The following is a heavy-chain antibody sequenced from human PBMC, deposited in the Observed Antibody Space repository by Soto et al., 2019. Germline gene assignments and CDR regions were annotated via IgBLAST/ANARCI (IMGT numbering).Heavy chain of an antibody. Sequence: QVQLQESGPGLVKPSETLSLICTVSGGSISTYSWSWIRQPAGKGLEWIGRLYTSGNTNNNPSLNSRVSMSVDTSKNQFSLKLSSVTAADTAVYYCARVLGSLYGSGYYYFASWGQGTLVTVSS. J-gene: IGHJ4*02. D-gene: IGHD6-19*01. V-gene: IGHV4-4*07. CDR2: LYTSGNT. CDR1: GGSISTYS. CDR3: ARVLGSLYGSGYYYFAS.